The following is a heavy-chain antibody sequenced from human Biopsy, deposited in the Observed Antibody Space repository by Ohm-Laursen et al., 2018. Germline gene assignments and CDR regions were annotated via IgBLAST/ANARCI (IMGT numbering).Heavy chain of an antibody. CDR3: ARGPHSGSHSYFDY. D-gene: IGHD1-26*01. CDR2: IIPMFGTA. CDR1: GGTFIKYA. J-gene: IGHJ4*02. V-gene: IGHV1-69*13. Sequence: SVTVSCKASGGTFIKYAISWVRQAPGQGLEWMGGIIPMFGTANYAQMFQGRVTISADESTSTSYMELSSLTTEDTAIYYCARGPHSGSHSYFDYWGRGTLVTVSS.